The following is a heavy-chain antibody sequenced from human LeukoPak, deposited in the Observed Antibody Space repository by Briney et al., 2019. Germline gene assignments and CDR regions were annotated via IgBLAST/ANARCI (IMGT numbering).Heavy chain of an antibody. Sequence: GSLRLSCAASGFTFSRYWMTWVRQAPGKGLEWIGSIYYSGSTYYNPSLKSRVTISVDTSKNQFSLKLSSVTAADTAVYYCARGNQYSSGWYGGYYYYYYYMDVWGKGTTVTISS. CDR3: ARGNQYSSGWYGGYYYYYYYMDV. CDR2: IYYSGST. V-gene: IGHV4-39*01. J-gene: IGHJ6*03. CDR1: GFTFSRYW. D-gene: IGHD6-19*01.